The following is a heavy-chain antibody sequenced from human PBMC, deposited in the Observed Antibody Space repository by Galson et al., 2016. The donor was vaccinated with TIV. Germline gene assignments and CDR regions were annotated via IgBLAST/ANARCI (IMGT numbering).Heavy chain of an antibody. D-gene: IGHD2-15*01. CDR2: IRCDGSRR. Sequence: SCKASGGTFRSPAINWVRQAPGKGLEWVALIRCDGSRRYYADSVKGRFTISRDDSKNTLYLQMNGLRRDDSAVYYCASGVVAHTYYFYGMDVWGQGTTVTVSS. J-gene: IGHJ6*02. CDR3: ASGVVAHTYYFYGMDV. CDR1: GGTFRSPA. V-gene: IGHV3-30*04.